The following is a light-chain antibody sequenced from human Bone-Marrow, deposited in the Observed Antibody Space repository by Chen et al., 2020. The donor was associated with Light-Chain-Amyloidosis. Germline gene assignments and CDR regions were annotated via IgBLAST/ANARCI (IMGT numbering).Light chain of an antibody. Sequence: DIVMTQSPLSLPVTPGEPVSISCRSSQSLLHSNGYNYLDWYLQKPGQSPQLLIYLGSNRASGVPDRLSGSGSGTDFTLKISRVEAEDVGVYYCMQALQTPYTFGQGTKLEIK. CDR1: QSLLHSNGYNY. V-gene: IGKV2-28*01. J-gene: IGKJ2*01. CDR2: LGS. CDR3: MQALQTPYT.